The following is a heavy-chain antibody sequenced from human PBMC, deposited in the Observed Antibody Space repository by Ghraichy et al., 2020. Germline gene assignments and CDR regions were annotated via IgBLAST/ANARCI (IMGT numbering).Heavy chain of an antibody. V-gene: IGHV3-11*03. J-gene: IGHJ4*02. CDR2: ISSSSTYT. CDR1: GFTFSDYY. CDR3: ARLKEEGEQPYDY. Sequence: GGSLRLSCAASGFTFSDYYMSWIRQAPGKRLEWASYISSSSTYTNYADSVKGRFTISRDNAKNSLYLQMNSLRAEDTAVYYCARLKEEGEQPYDYWGQGTLVTVSS. D-gene: IGHD3-16*01.